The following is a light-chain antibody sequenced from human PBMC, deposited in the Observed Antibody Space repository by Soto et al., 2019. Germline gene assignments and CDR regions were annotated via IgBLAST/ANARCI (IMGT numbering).Light chain of an antibody. J-gene: IGKJ4*01. CDR3: QEHGTYPLT. CDR1: RNVGDW. CDR2: KAS. Sequence: GDRGTLTCRASRNVGDWLAWFQQKPGKAPKLLIYKASTLESGVPSRFRGTASGKEFTLTISSLQHDDYASYYCQEHGTYPLTCGRGTTGDLK. V-gene: IGKV1-5*03.